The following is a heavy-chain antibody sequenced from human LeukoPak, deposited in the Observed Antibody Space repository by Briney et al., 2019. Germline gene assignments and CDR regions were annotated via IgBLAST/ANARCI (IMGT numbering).Heavy chain of an antibody. CDR2: ITPFNGNT. Sequence: ASVKVSCKASGYTFTYRYPHWVRQAPGQALEWMGWITPFNGNTNYAQKFQDRVTITRDRSMSTAYMELSGLRSEDTAMYYCASCFRGGDCYLYGMDVWGQGTTVTVSS. CDR3: ASCFRGGDCYLYGMDV. D-gene: IGHD2-21*02. J-gene: IGHJ6*02. V-gene: IGHV1-45*02. CDR1: GYTFTYRY.